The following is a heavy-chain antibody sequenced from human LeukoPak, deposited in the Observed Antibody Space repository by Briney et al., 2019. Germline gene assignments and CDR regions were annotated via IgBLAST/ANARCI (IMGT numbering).Heavy chain of an antibody. CDR2: IKSDGSST. J-gene: IGHJ4*02. Sequence: GGSLRLSCAASGFTFSSHWMHWVRQAPGKGLVWVSHIKSDGSSTNYADSVKGRFTISRDNAKNTLYLQMNSLRAEDTAVYYCARPSITMIVVVIADFDYWGQGTLVTVSS. D-gene: IGHD3-22*01. CDR1: GFTFSSHW. CDR3: ARPSITMIVVVIADFDY. V-gene: IGHV3-74*01.